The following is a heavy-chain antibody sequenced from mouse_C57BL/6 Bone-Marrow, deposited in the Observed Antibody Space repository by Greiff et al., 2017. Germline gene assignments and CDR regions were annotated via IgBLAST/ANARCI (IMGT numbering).Heavy chain of an antibody. CDR1: GYTFTDYE. D-gene: IGHD1-1*01. V-gene: IGHV1-15*01. CDR2: IDPETGGT. J-gene: IGHJ3*01. Sequence: QVQLKQSGAELVRPGASVTLSCKASGYTFTDYEMHWVKQTPVHGLEWIGAIDPETGGTAYNQKFKGKAILTADKSSSTAYMELRSLTSEDSAVYVWARRRILQGGFAYGGQGTLVTVSA. CDR3: ARRRILQGGFAY.